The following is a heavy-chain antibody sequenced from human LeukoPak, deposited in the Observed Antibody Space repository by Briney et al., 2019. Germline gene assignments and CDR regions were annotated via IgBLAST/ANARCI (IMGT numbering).Heavy chain of an antibody. CDR1: GLTFSNAW. CDR2: IKRKTDPATT. V-gene: IGHV3-15*01. CDR3: ATASSGLFY. Sequence: PGGSLRLSCAASGLTFSNAWMSWVRPAPGGGLEWVGRIKRKTDPATTKYVAPVKARFTSSRDDAKTTLYLQMNSLNTEDTGVYYCATASSGLFYWGQGTLVTVSS. J-gene: IGHJ4*02. D-gene: IGHD3-16*01.